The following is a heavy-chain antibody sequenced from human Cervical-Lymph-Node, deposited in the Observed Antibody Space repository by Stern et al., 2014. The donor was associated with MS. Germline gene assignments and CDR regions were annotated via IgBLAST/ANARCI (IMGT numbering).Heavy chain of an antibody. D-gene: IGHD1-26*01. CDR2: IKQDGSEK. Sequence: EVHLVESGGGLVQPGGSLRLSCAAAGFSFSSYWMTWVRQAPGKGLEWVANIKQDGSEKYYVDSVKGRFIISRDNAKNSLYLQMVSLRAEDTAVYFCARRDGIVGASDMLDYWGQGTLVTVSS. CDR3: ARRDGIVGASDMLDY. V-gene: IGHV3-7*01. J-gene: IGHJ4*02. CDR1: GFSFSSYW.